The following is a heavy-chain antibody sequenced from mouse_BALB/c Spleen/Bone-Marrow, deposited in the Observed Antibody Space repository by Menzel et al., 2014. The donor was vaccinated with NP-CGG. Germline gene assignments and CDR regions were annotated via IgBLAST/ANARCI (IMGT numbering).Heavy chain of an antibody. Sequence: VQLQQSGAELVRSGASVKLSYTASGFNIKDYYIHWVKQRPEQGLEWIGWIDPENGDTEYAPKFQGKATMTADTSANTAYLHLSSLTSEDTAVYYCNALLRKEAMDYWGQGTSVTVSS. CDR1: GFNIKDYY. CDR2: IDPENGDT. D-gene: IGHD1-1*01. J-gene: IGHJ4*01. CDR3: NALLRKEAMDY. V-gene: IGHV14-4*02.